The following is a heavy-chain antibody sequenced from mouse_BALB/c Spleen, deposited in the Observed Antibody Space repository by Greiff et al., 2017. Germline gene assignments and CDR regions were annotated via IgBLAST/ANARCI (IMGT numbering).Heavy chain of an antibody. Sequence: QVQLQQSGAELVRPGTSVKVSCKASGYAFTNYLIEWVKQRPGQGLEWIGVINPGSGGTNYNEKFKGKATLTADKSSSTAYMQLSSLTSDDSAVYFCAIYYYGSSYGAMDYWGQGTSVTVSS. CDR3: AIYYYGSSYGAMDY. CDR2: INPGSGGT. D-gene: IGHD1-1*01. J-gene: IGHJ4*01. V-gene: IGHV1-54*01. CDR1: GYAFTNYL.